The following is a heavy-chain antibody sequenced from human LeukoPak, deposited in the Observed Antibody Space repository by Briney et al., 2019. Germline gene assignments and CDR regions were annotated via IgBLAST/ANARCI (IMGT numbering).Heavy chain of an antibody. CDR2: INDVSGDI. J-gene: IGHJ4*02. V-gene: IGHV3-21*05. D-gene: IGHD1-14*01. CDR3: ARDTFQPGRIDC. Sequence: GGSLRLSCAASEFTFSLYAMNWVRQAPRKGLEWVSYINDVSGDIHYADSVRGRFTISRDNAKNTLYLQVNSLRAEDTAVYYCARDTFQPGRIDCWGQGTLVIVSS. CDR1: EFTFSLYA.